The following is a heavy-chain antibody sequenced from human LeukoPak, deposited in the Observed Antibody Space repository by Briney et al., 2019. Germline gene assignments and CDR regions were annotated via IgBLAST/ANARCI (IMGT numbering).Heavy chain of an antibody. CDR3: ARDIGRDGYNWYY. Sequence: GGSLRLSCAASGFTVSSNYMSWVRQAPGKGLEWVSVIYSGGSTYYADSVKGRFTISRDNSENTLYLQMNSLRAEDTAVYYCARDIGRDGYNWYYWGQGTLVTVSS. V-gene: IGHV3-53*01. CDR1: GFTVSSNY. CDR2: IYSGGST. J-gene: IGHJ4*02. D-gene: IGHD5-24*01.